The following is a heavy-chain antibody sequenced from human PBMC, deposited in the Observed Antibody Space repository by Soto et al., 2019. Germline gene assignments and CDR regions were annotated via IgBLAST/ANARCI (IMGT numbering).Heavy chain of an antibody. J-gene: IGHJ6*02. Sequence: QVQLVQSGPEMMKPGASVKVSCKTSGYTLISFGISWVRLAPGQGLEWMGWINTYNGDTKYAQKFQARVTMITDTSTNTAHMELGSVTSDDTAVYYCARDIMIRSRWGYATAPLYTYTGMDVWGQGTTVSVSS. CDR1: GYTLISFG. V-gene: IGHV1-18*01. CDR3: ARDIMIRSRWGYATAPLYTYTGMDV. D-gene: IGHD3-16*01. CDR2: INTYNGDT.